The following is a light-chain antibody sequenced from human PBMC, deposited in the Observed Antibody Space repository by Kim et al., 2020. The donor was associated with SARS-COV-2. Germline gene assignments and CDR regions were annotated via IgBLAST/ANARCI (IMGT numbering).Light chain of an antibody. J-gene: IGLJ2*01. CDR2: SNN. Sequence: GQRVIITGSGSSSNIGRDTVNWYQQRPGTAPKVIIYSNNQRPSGVTDRFAGYKSGTSASLAISGLQSEDEADYYCAAWDDSLNGPVFGGGTKLTVL. V-gene: IGLV1-44*01. CDR3: AAWDDSLNGPV. CDR1: SSNIGRDT.